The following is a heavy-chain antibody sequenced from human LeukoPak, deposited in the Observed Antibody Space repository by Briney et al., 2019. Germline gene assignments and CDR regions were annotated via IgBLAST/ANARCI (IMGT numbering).Heavy chain of an antibody. CDR2: ISAYNGNT. V-gene: IGHV1-18*01. CDR1: GYTFTNYA. D-gene: IGHD5-18*01. CDR3: ASGYSYGYVDY. J-gene: IGHJ4*02. Sequence: GASVKVSCKASGYTFTNYAISWVRQAPGQGLEWVGWISAYNGNTNYAQKLQDRVTMTTDTSTSTAYMDLRSLRSDDTAVYYCASGYSYGYVDYWGQGTLVTVSS.